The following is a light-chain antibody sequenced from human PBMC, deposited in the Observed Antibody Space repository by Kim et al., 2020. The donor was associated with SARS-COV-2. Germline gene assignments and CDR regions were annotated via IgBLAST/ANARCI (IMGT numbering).Light chain of an antibody. CDR2: DVS. CDR1: SSDVGGYDY. Sequence: PGQSVTISCTGTSSDVGGYDYVSWYQQHPGKAPKLMIYDVSKRPSGVPDRFSGSKSGNTASLTISGLQAEDEADYYCCSYAGPTRVFGGGTQLTVL. J-gene: IGLJ2*01. V-gene: IGLV2-11*01. CDR3: CSYAGPTRV.